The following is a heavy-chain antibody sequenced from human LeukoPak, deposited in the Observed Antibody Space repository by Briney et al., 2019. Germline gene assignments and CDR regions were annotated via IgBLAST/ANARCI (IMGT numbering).Heavy chain of an antibody. D-gene: IGHD3-10*01. CDR1: GGSISSGGYY. Sequence: SETLSLTCTVFGGSISSGGYYWSWIRQHPGKGLEWIGYVYYSGSTYYNPSLKSRVTISVDTSKNQFSLKLSSVTAADTAVYYCAREPNYYGSGSYWIGYFDYWGQGTLVTVSS. CDR2: VYYSGST. CDR3: AREPNYYGSGSYWIGYFDY. V-gene: IGHV4-31*03. J-gene: IGHJ4*02.